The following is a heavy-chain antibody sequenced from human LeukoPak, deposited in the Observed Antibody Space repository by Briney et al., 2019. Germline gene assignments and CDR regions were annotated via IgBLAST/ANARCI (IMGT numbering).Heavy chain of an antibody. CDR2: ISFDGNNK. V-gene: IGHV3-30*14. D-gene: IGHD5-12*01. CDR3: ARDRGVATMDY. CDR1: GFTFSSYA. Sequence: PGRSLRLSCADSGFTFSSYAIHWVRQGPGKGLEWVAVISFDGNNKYYADSVKGRFTISRDNSKNTLSLQMNSLRPEDTAVYYCARDRGVATMDYWGQGTLVTVSS. J-gene: IGHJ4*02.